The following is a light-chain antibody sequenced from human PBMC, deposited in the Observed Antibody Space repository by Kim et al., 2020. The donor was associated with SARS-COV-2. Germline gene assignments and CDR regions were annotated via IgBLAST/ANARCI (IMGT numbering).Light chain of an antibody. CDR1: QSFSSW. J-gene: IGKJ5*01. Sequence: DIQMTQSPSTLSASVGDRVTITCRASQSFSSWLAWYQQKPGKVPKLLIYKTSILESGVPSRFSGSGSGTEFTLTISSLQPDDFATYYCQQYNNFPITFGQWTRLYIK. CDR3: QQYNNFPIT. CDR2: KTS. V-gene: IGKV1-5*03.